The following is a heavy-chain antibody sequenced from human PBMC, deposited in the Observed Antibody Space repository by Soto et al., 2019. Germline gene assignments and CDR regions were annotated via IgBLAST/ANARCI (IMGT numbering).Heavy chain of an antibody. D-gene: IGHD3-22*01. V-gene: IGHV5-51*01. CDR2: IYPGDSDT. Sequence: GESLKISCKGSGYSFTSYWIGWVRQMPGKGLEWMGIIYPGDSDTRYSPSFQGQVTISADKSISTAYLQWSSLKASDTAMYYCARHGVYCDSSGTDYYYYGMDVWGQGTTVTVSS. J-gene: IGHJ6*02. CDR1: GYSFTSYW. CDR3: ARHGVYCDSSGTDYYYYGMDV.